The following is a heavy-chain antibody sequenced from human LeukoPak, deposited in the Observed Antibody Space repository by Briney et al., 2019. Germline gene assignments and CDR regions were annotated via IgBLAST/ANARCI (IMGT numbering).Heavy chain of an antibody. CDR1: GDSISNYY. CDR3: ARTKYDFWSGYYYYMDV. CDR2: IYTSGST. D-gene: IGHD3-3*01. V-gene: IGHV4-4*07. Sequence: SETLSLTCTVSGDSISNYYWSWIRQPAGKGLEWIGRIYTSGSTNYNPSLKSRVTISVDTSKNQFSLKLSSVTAADTAVYYCARTKYDFWSGYYYYMDVWGKGTTVTVSS. J-gene: IGHJ6*03.